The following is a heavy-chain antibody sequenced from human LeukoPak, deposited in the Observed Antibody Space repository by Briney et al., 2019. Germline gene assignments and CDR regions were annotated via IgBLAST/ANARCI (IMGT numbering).Heavy chain of an antibody. V-gene: IGHV4-4*09. D-gene: IGHD5-18*01. Sequence: PSETLSLTCTVSGGSISSYYWSWIRQPPGKGLEWIGYIYTSGSTNYNPSLKSRVTISVDTSKNQFSLKLSSVTAADTAVYYCARSHTAMVAFDYWGQGTLVTVSS. CDR2: IYTSGST. CDR1: GGSISSYY. J-gene: IGHJ4*02. CDR3: ARSHTAMVAFDY.